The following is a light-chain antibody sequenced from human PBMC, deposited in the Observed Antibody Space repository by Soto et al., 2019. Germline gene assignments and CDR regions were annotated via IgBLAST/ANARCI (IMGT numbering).Light chain of an antibody. CDR2: EGS. CDR3: FSYAGSSTFVV. Sequence: QSALTQPASVSGSPGQAITISCTGTSSGVGSYNLVSWYQQHPGKAPKLMIYEGSKRPSGVSNRFSGSKSGNTASLTISGLHAEDEADYYCFSYAGSSTFVVFGGGTKLTVL. CDR1: SSGVGSYNL. J-gene: IGLJ2*01. V-gene: IGLV2-23*03.